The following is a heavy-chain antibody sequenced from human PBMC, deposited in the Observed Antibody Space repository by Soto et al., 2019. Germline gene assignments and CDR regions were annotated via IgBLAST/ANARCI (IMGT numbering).Heavy chain of an antibody. CDR2: INAGNGNT. J-gene: IGHJ4*02. V-gene: IGHV1-3*01. D-gene: IGHD6-6*01. CDR3: ATRGRSSSSAFDY. CDR1: GYTFTSYA. Sequence: QVQLVQSGAEVKKPGASVKVSCKASGYTFTSYAMHWVRQAPGQRLEWMGWINAGNGNTKYSQKFQGRVSITRDTSASTAYMELSSLISEDTAVYYCATRGRSSSSAFDYWGQGTLVTVSS.